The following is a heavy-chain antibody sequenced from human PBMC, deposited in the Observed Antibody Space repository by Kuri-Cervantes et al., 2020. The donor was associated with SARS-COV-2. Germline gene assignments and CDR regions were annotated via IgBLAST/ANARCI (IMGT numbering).Heavy chain of an antibody. Sequence: ASVKVSCKASGYTFTGYYMHWVRQAPGRGLEWMGWINPNSGGTNYAQKFQGRVTMTRDTSISTAYMELSRLRSDDTAVYYCARVRITIFGVVTPSYWYFDLWGRGTLVTVSS. J-gene: IGHJ2*01. V-gene: IGHV1-2*02. CDR2: INPNSGGT. CDR1: GYTFTGYY. D-gene: IGHD3-3*01. CDR3: ARVRITIFGVVTPSYWYFDL.